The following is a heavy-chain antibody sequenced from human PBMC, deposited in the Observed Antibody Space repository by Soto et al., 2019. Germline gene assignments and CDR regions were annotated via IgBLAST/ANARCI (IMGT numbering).Heavy chain of an antibody. D-gene: IGHD3-10*01. CDR3: AKDGALLWFGELLPYYYYHGMDV. V-gene: IGHV3-23*01. J-gene: IGHJ6*02. CDR1: GFTFSSYA. CDR2: ISGSGGST. Sequence: GGSLRLSCAASGFTFSSYAMSWVRQAPGKGLEWVSAISGSGGSTYYADSVKGRFTISRDNSKNTLYLQMNSLRAEDTAVYYCAKDGALLWFGELLPYYYYHGMDVWGQGTTVTVSS.